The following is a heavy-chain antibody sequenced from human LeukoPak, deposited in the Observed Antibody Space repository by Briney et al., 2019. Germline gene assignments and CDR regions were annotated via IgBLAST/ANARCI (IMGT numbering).Heavy chain of an antibody. CDR3: ARRAAAAGNWFDP. D-gene: IGHD6-13*01. CDR2: IYPGDSDT. V-gene: IGHV5-51*01. Sequence: GESLKISCKGSGYSFTSYRIGWVRQMPGKGLEWMGIIYPGDSDTRYSPSFQGQVTISAEKSISTAYLQWSSLKASDTAMYYCARRAAAAGNWFDPWGQGTLVTVSS. J-gene: IGHJ5*02. CDR1: GYSFTSYR.